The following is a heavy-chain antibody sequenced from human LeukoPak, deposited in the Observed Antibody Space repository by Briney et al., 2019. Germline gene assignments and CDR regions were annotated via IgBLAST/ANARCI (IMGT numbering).Heavy chain of an antibody. Sequence: SETLSLTCAVYGGSFSGYYWSWIRQPPGKGLEWIGEINHSGSTNYNPSLKSRVTISVDTSKNQFSLKLSSVTAADTAVYYCARGYCDFWSGYPKAKTFDYWGQGTLVTVSS. D-gene: IGHD3-3*01. J-gene: IGHJ4*02. CDR1: GGSFSGYY. CDR3: ARGYCDFWSGYPKAKTFDY. CDR2: INHSGST. V-gene: IGHV4-34*01.